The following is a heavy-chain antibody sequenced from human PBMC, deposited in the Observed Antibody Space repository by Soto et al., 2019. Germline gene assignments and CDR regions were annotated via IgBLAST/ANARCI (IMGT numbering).Heavy chain of an antibody. CDR3: AREEHDYDSSGYYYLYGRDG. CDR1: AFTHLRYG. V-gene: IGHV3-33*01. Sequence: GGSLRLPCAASAFTHLRYGMHWGRQARGKGLEWVAVIWYDGSNKYYADSVKGRFTISRDNSKNWLYLQINSLRAEDTAVYYCAREEHDYDSSGYYYLYGRDGWGRRTTV. J-gene: IGHJ6*02. CDR2: IWYDGSNK. D-gene: IGHD3-22*01.